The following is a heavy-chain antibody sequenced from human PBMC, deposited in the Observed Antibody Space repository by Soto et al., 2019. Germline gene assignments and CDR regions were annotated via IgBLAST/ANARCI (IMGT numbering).Heavy chain of an antibody. CDR3: ARDRYSYGRPGYNWFDP. Sequence: QVQLVQSGAEVKKPGASVKVSCKASGYTFTSYGISWVRQAPGQGLEWMGWISAYNGNTNYAQKLQGRVTMTTDTSTSTAYMELRSLRSDDTAVYYCARDRYSYGRPGYNWFDPWGQGTLVTVSS. D-gene: IGHD5-18*01. J-gene: IGHJ5*02. CDR1: GYTFTSYG. CDR2: ISAYNGNT. V-gene: IGHV1-18*01.